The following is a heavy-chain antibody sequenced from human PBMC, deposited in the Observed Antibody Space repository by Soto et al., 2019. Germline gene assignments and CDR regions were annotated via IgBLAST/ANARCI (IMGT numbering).Heavy chain of an antibody. CDR3: AGEPRGGAYDMDV. CDR2: IWSDASRE. V-gene: IGHV3-33*01. J-gene: IGHJ6*02. Sequence: QVQLVESGGGVVQPGTSLRLSCAASRLTFSTYDMHWVRQAPGKGLEWVALIWSDASREFYADSVKGRFSISRDNSKYTLFLKMNGLRVEDTAVYYCAGEPRGGAYDMDVWGQGTTVTVSS. CDR1: RLTFSTYD. D-gene: IGHD3-16*01.